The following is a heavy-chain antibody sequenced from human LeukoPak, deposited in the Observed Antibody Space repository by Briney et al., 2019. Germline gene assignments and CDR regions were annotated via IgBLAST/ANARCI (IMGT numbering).Heavy chain of an antibody. CDR3: ASDPSDWGSYSIWFDP. J-gene: IGHJ5*02. V-gene: IGHV4-39*01. CDR1: GGSISSSSYY. D-gene: IGHD3-16*01. Sequence: SETLSLTCTVPGGSISSSSYYWGWIRQPPGKGLEWIGSIYYSGSTYYNPSLKSRVTISVDTSKNQFSLKLSSVTAADTAVYYCASDPSDWGSYSIWFDPWGQGTLVTVSS. CDR2: IYYSGST.